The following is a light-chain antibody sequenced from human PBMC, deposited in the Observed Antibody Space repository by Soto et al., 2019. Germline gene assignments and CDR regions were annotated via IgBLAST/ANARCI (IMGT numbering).Light chain of an antibody. Sequence: EIVLTQSPATLSSFPGDRVTLSCRASQYINTRLAWYQHRPGQAPRLLIYQTSIRAAGIPARFSASGSGTDFTLTIRDVQPEDFALYYCHQRQSWPRTFGQRTKVDIK. J-gene: IGKJ1*01. CDR3: HQRQSWPRT. CDR2: QTS. V-gene: IGKV3-11*01. CDR1: QYINTR.